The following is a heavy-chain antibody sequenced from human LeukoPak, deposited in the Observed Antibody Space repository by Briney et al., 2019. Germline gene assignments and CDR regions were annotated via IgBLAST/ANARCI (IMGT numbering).Heavy chain of an antibody. Sequence: SVKVSCKASGGTFSSYAISWVRQAPGQGLEWMGGIIPIFGTANYAQKFQGRVTITTDESTSTAYMELSSLRSEDTAVYYCARAKVGATLSFDYWGQGTLVSVSS. CDR2: IIPIFGTA. J-gene: IGHJ4*02. CDR3: ARAKVGATLSFDY. CDR1: GGTFSSYA. V-gene: IGHV1-69*05. D-gene: IGHD1-26*01.